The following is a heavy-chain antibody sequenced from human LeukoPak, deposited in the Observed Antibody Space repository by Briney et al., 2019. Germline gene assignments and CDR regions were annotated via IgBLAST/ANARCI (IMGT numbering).Heavy chain of an antibody. V-gene: IGHV3-20*04. CDR3: STSRPDRFLDS. D-gene: IGHD1-14*01. CDR2: INWNSVHI. J-gene: IGHJ4*02. Sequence: PGGSLRLSCAASGFTFDDYGMSWVRHAPGKGLEWVSGINWNSVHIGYADSVRGRFAISRDNAQQTVHLQIFSLRPEDTALYYCSTSRPDRFLDSWGQGTLVTVST. CDR1: GFTFDDYG.